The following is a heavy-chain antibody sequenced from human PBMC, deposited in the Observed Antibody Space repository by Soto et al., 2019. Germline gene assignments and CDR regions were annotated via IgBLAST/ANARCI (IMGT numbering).Heavy chain of an antibody. D-gene: IGHD5-12*01. CDR3: ARTFHSGYKTFLGDYYGMDV. CDR2: INPNSGGT. Sequence: ASVKVSCKASGYTFTGYYMHWVRQAPGQGLEWMGWINPNSGGTNYAQKFQGRVTMTRDTSISTAYMELSRLRSDDTAVYYCARTFHSGYKTFLGDYYGMDVWGQGTTVTVSS. J-gene: IGHJ6*02. CDR1: GYTFTGYY. V-gene: IGHV1-2*02.